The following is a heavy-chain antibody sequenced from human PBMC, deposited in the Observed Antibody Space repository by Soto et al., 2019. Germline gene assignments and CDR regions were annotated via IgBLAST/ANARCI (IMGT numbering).Heavy chain of an antibody. V-gene: IGHV1-3*01. CDR2: IKPGTGDT. CDR1: VYTFVNYA. D-gene: IGHD3-16*01. CDR3: ASGGMSSPLY. J-gene: IGHJ4*02. Sequence: ASVKVSCKASVYTFVNYAIHWVRQAPGQRLEWMGWIKPGTGDTEYSQKFQGGVTITRDTSASTAYLELSSLRSEDTAVYYCASGGMSSPLYWGQGTLVTISS.